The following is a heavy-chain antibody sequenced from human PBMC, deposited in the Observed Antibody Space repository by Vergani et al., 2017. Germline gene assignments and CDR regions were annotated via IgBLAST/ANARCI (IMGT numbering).Heavy chain of an antibody. CDR2: IKQDGSNK. CDR1: GFTFSSYW. V-gene: IGHV3-7*01. CDR3: ARDMGIAAGVPTGGPFDN. J-gene: IGHJ4*02. D-gene: IGHD6-13*01. Sequence: EVQLVESGGGLVQPGGSLRLSCAASGFTFSSYWMSWVRQAPGKGLEWVANIKQDGSNKYYADSVKGRFTISRDNSKNTLYLQMKSLRAEDTAVYNCARDMGIAAGVPTGGPFDNWGQGTLVTVSS.